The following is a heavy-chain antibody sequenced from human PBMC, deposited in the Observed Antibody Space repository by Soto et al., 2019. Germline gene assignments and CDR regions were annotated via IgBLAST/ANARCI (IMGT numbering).Heavy chain of an antibody. D-gene: IGHD2-2*01. CDR1: GFTFSTYW. CDR2: INSDASHT. CDR3: VRDGHCMTTSCYGNWFDP. Sequence: EVQLVESVGGLVQPGGSLRLSCAASGFTFSTYWMHWIRQVPGKGLEWVSRINSDASHTYYADSVKGRFTISRDNAKNTLHLEMNSLRAEDTAVYYCVRDGHCMTTSCYGNWFDPWGQGTLVTVSS. J-gene: IGHJ5*02. V-gene: IGHV3-74*01.